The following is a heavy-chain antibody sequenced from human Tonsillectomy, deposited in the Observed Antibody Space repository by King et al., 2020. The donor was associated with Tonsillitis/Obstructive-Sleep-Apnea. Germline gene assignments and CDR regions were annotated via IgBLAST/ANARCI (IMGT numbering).Heavy chain of an antibody. J-gene: IGHJ3*02. Sequence: QLQESGPGLVKPSETLSLTCTVSGGSISSYYWSWIRQPPGKGLEWIGDIYYSGSTTYNPSLKSRVTISVDTSKNQFSLKMSSGNAADTAVYYCSRGIRGDNDAFDIWGQGTMVTVSS. CDR2: IYYSGST. V-gene: IGHV4-59*01. CDR3: SRGIRGDNDAFDI. CDR1: GGSISSYY. D-gene: IGHD3-10*01.